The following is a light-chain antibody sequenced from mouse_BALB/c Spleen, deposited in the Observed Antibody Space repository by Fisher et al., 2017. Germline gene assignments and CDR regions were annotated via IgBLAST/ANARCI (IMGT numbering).Light chain of an antibody. Sequence: DIVITQSPAIMSASPGEKVTMTCRASSSVSSSYLHWYQQKSGASPKLWIYSTSNLASGVPARFSGSGSGTSYSLTISRVEAEDAATYYCQQWSSNPLTFGGGTKLEIK. J-gene: IGKJ2*01. CDR3: QQWSSNPLT. CDR2: STS. CDR1: SSVSSSY. V-gene: IGKV4-57-1*01.